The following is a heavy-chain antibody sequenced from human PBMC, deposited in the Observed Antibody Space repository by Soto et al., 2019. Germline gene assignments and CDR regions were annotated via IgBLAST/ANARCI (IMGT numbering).Heavy chain of an antibody. CDR1: GGSFSGYY. Sequence: SETLSLTCAVYGGSFSGYYWSWIRQPPGKGLEWIGEINHSGSTNYNPSLKSRVTISVDTSKNQFSLKLSSVTAAHTAVYYCARKSTDTAMVSSDGDYFDYWGQGTLVTVSS. J-gene: IGHJ4*02. CDR2: INHSGST. V-gene: IGHV4-34*01. CDR3: ARKSTDTAMVSSDGDYFDY. D-gene: IGHD5-18*01.